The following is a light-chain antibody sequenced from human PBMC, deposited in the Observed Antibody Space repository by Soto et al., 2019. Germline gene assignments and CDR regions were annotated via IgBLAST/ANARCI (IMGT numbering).Light chain of an antibody. CDR3: QQYASSPLT. Sequence: EIVLTQSPGTLSLSPGERATLSCRASQSVGRDYLAWYQQKRGQAPRLLMYDASSRPTGIPDRFSGSGSGTDFTLTISRLEPEDFAEFYCQQYASSPLTLGGGTKVEIK. CDR2: DAS. CDR1: QSVGRDY. J-gene: IGKJ4*01. V-gene: IGKV3-20*01.